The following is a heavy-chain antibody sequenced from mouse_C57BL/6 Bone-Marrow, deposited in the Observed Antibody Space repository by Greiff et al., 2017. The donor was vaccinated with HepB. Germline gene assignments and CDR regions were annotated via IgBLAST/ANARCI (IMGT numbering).Heavy chain of an antibody. CDR2: INPSNGGT. CDR3: ARSAIYYERYYAMDY. D-gene: IGHD2-4*01. Sequence: QVQLQQPGPELVKPGASVKLSCKASGYTFTSYWMHWVKQRPGQGLEWIGNINPSNGGTNYNEKFKSKATLTVDKSSSTAYMQLSSLTSEDSAVYYCARSAIYYERYYAMDYWGQGTSVTVSS. V-gene: IGHV1-53*01. CDR1: GYTFTSYW. J-gene: IGHJ4*01.